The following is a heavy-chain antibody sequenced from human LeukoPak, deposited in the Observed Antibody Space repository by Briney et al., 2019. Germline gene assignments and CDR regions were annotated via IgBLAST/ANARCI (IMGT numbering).Heavy chain of an antibody. CDR2: IYHSGST. D-gene: IGHD2-2*01. V-gene: IGHV4-59*01. Sequence: SETLSLTCTVSGGSISSYYWSWIRQPPGKGLEWIGYIYHSGSTNYNPSLKSRVTISVDTSKNQFSLKLSSVTAADTAVYYCAREAIQRGSYFDYWGQGTLVTVSS. J-gene: IGHJ4*02. CDR1: GGSISSYY. CDR3: AREAIQRGSYFDY.